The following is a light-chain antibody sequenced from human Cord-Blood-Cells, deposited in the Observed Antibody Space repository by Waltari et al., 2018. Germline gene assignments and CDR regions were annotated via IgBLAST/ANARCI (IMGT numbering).Light chain of an antibody. V-gene: IGKV3-11*01. CDR3: QQRSNWPPLT. Sequence: ETVLTQSPAILSLSPGERATLPSRASQSVRSYLAWYQQKPGQAPRPLIYDDSNRATGIPARFSGSGSGTDFTLTISSLAPEDFAVYYCQQRSNWPPLTFGGGTKVEIK. CDR1: QSVRSY. CDR2: DDS. J-gene: IGKJ4*01.